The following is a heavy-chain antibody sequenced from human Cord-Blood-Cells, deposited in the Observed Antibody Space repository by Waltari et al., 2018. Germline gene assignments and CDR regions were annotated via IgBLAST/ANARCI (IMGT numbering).Heavy chain of an antibody. CDR3: AKGSSGSPHDAFDI. CDR1: GFPFADYA. J-gene: IGHJ3*02. CDR2: ISWNSGSI. V-gene: IGHV3-9*03. Sequence: EVQLVESGGGLVQPGRSLRLSCAASGFPFADYAMHWVRHAPGKGLEWVSGISWNSGSIGYADSVKGRFTISRDNAKNSLYLQMNSLRAEDMALYYCAKGSSGSPHDAFDIWGQGTMVTVSS. D-gene: IGHD6-19*01.